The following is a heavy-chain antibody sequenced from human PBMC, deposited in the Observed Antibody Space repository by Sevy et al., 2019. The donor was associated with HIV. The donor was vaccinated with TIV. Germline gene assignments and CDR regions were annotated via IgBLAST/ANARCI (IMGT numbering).Heavy chain of an antibody. V-gene: IGHV3-53*01. CDR2: LYSGGST. CDR3: ARAGTGSYRAYFDY. CDR1: EFTVSSSY. D-gene: IGHD1-26*01. Sequence: GGSLRLSCAASEFTVSSSYMSWVCQAPGKGLEWVSILYSGGSTYYAASVKGRFAVSRDNSKNTLYLQMNSLRAEDTAVYYCARAGTGSYRAYFDYWGQGTLVTVSS. J-gene: IGHJ4*02.